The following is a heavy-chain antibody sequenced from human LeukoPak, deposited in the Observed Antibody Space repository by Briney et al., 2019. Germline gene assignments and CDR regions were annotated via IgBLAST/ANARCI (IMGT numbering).Heavy chain of an antibody. CDR1: GGTFSSYA. J-gene: IGHJ4*02. D-gene: IGHD3-10*01. V-gene: IGHV1-69*04. Sequence: SVKVSCKASGGTFSSYAISWVRQAPGQGLEWMGRIIPILGIANYAQKFQGRVTITADKSTSTAYMELSSLRSEDTAVYYCARYPYGPGSTAYYFDYWGQGTLVTVSS. CDR3: ARYPYGPGSTAYYFDY. CDR2: IIPILGIA.